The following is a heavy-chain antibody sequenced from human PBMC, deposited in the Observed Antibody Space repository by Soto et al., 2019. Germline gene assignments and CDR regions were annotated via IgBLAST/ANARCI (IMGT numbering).Heavy chain of an antibody. CDR2: INHSGST. V-gene: IGHV4-34*01. CDR1: GGSFSGYY. Sequence: SETLSLTCAVYGGSFSGYYLSWIRQPPGKGLEWIGEINHSGSTNYNPSLKSRVTISVDTSKNQFSLKLSSVTAADTAVYYCARGLVVAATGLGYWGQGTLVTVSS. J-gene: IGHJ4*02. D-gene: IGHD2-15*01. CDR3: ARGLVVAATGLGY.